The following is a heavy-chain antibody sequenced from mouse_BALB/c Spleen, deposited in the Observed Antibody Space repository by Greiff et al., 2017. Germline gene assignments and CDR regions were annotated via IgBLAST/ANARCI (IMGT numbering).Heavy chain of an antibody. CDR2: ISSGSSTI. J-gene: IGHJ1*01. Sequence: EVQLVESGGGLVQPGGSRKLSCAASGFTFSSFGMHWVRQAPEKGLEWVAYISSGSSTIYYADTVKGRFTISRDNPKNTLFLQMTSLRSEDTAMYYCARLGYYGSSRYFDVWGAGTTVTVSS. V-gene: IGHV5-17*02. CDR3: ARLGYYGSSRYFDV. D-gene: IGHD1-1*01. CDR1: GFTFSSFG.